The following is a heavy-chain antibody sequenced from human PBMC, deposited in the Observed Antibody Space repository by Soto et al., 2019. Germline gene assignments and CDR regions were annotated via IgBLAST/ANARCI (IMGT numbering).Heavy chain of an antibody. D-gene: IGHD1-26*01. CDR2: IFPSDSDT. J-gene: IGHJ6*02. CDR3: ARHSLIVSPLYVLDV. V-gene: IGHV5-51*01. Sequence: PGESLKISCKASGYIFNNHWIGWVRQMPGKGLEWMGIIFPSDSDTRYSPSLQGQVPISADKSITTAYLQWSSLKASDTAKYYCARHSLIVSPLYVLDVWGQGTTVTVSS. CDR1: GYIFNNHW.